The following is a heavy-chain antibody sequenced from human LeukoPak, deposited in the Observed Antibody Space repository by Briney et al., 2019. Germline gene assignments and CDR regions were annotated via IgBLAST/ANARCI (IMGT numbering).Heavy chain of an antibody. CDR3: ANSWSDYYYMDV. V-gene: IGHV3-30*04. J-gene: IGHJ6*03. CDR2: ISYDGSNK. CDR1: GFTFSSYA. Sequence: GGSLRLSCAASGFTFSSYAMHWVRQAPGKGLEWVAVISYDGSNKYYADSVKGRFTISRDNSKNTLYLQMNSLRAEDTAMYYCANSWSDYYYMDVWGKGTTVTVSS. D-gene: IGHD2-15*01.